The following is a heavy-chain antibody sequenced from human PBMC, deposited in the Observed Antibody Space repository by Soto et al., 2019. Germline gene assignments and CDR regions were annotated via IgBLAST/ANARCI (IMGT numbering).Heavy chain of an antibody. Sequence: ASVKVSCKASGYTFTSYGISWVRQAPGQGLEWMGWISAYNGNTNYAQKHQGRVTMTTDTSTSTAYMELRSLRSDDTAVYYCARYYDILTGYFAWSNWFDPWGQGTLVTVSS. CDR1: GYTFTSYG. CDR2: ISAYNGNT. J-gene: IGHJ5*02. D-gene: IGHD3-9*01. V-gene: IGHV1-18*04. CDR3: ARYYDILTGYFAWSNWFDP.